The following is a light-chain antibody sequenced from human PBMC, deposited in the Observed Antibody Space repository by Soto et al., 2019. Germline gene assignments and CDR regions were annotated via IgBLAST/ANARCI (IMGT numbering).Light chain of an antibody. V-gene: IGKV1-17*01. J-gene: IGKJ4*01. CDR3: LQHNSYPLT. CDR1: QAIRFD. CDR2: AAS. Sequence: DIQMTQSPSSLSASVGDRVTITCRASQAIRFDLGWYQQTPGKAPKRLIYAASSLQSGVPSRFSGRGSGTEFTLTISSLQPEDFGTYYCLQHNSYPLTFXGGTKVDIK.